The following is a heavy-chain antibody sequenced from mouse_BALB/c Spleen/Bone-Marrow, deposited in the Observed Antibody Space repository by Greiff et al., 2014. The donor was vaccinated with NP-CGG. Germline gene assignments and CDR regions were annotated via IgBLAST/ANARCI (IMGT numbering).Heavy chain of an antibody. V-gene: IGHV7-3*02. CDR1: GFTFTDYY. D-gene: IGHD1-1*01. CDR2: IRNKANGYTT. CDR3: ARDEVLKSTDCDVDV. Sequence: EVKLVESGGGLVQPGGSLRLSCAPSGFTFTDYYMSWVRQPPGKALEWLGFIRNKANGYTTEYSASVKGRFTISRDNSQSILYLQMNTRRAEDSATYYCARDEVLKSTDCDVDVWGAGTSVTVSS. J-gene: IGHJ1*01.